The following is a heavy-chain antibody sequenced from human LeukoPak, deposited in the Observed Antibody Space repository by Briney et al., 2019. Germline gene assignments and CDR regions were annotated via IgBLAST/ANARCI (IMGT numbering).Heavy chain of an antibody. CDR2: IKQDGSEK. CDR3: ARVWWDSSYWYFDH. Sequence: GGSLRLSCTVGGFTFSSHWMSWVRQAPGKGLEWVANIKQDGSEKYYGDSVKGRFTISRDNAKNSLYLQVSSRRDEDTAVYYCARVWWDSSYWYFDHWGRGTLVTVSS. V-gene: IGHV3-7*05. J-gene: IGHJ2*01. CDR1: GFTFSSHW. D-gene: IGHD1-26*01.